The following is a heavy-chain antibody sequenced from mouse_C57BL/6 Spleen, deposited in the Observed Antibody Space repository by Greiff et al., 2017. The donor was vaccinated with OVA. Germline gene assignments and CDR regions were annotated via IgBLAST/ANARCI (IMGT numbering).Heavy chain of an antibody. V-gene: IGHV5-17*01. J-gene: IGHJ3*01. CDR3: AMKGYDGGFAY. CDR2: ISSGSSTI. Sequence: EVKLMESGGGLVKPGGSLKLSCAASGFTFSDYGMHWVRQAPEKGLEWVAYISSGSSTIYYADTVKGRFTISRDNAKNTLFLQMTSLRSEDTAMYYCAMKGYDGGFAYWGQGTLVTVSA. D-gene: IGHD2-2*01. CDR1: GFTFSDYG.